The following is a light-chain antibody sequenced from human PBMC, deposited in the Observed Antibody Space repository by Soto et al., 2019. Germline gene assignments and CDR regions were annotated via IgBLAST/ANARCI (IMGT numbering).Light chain of an antibody. Sequence: EIVLTQSPATLSLSPGERATLSCRASPSMGLAIAWYQHKPGQAPRLLIFDASQRATGIPARFSGSGSGTDFTLTISSLEPQDFAVYYCQQRSNWPTWTFGQGTKVDIK. CDR3: QQRSNWPTWT. CDR2: DAS. CDR1: PSMGLA. V-gene: IGKV3-11*01. J-gene: IGKJ1*01.